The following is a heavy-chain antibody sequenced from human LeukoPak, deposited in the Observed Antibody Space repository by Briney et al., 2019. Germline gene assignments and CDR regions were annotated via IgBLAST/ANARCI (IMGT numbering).Heavy chain of an antibody. V-gene: IGHV4-61*02. CDR1: GGSISSGSYY. D-gene: IGHD2-21*01. CDR3: ARAGSYCGGDCYSGADIEANAFDI. Sequence: SETLSLTCTVSGGSISSGSYYWSWIRQPAGKGLEWIGRIYTSGSTNYNPSLKSRVTISVDTSKNQFSLKLSSVTAADTAVYYCARAGSYCGGDCYSGADIEANAFDIWGQGTMVTVSS. CDR2: IYTSGST. J-gene: IGHJ3*02.